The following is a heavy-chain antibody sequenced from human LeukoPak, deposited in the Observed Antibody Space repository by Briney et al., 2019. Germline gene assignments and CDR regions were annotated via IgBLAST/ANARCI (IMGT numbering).Heavy chain of an antibody. D-gene: IGHD3-22*01. J-gene: IGHJ4*02. Sequence: HPGGSLRLSCAASGFTFSSHGMNWVRQAPGKGLEWVSYMSSSSSNIYYADSVKGRFTISRDNSKNTLYLQMNSLRAEDTAVYYCAKVGYYDSSGYPKNQNFDYWGQGTLVTVSS. V-gene: IGHV3-48*01. CDR3: AKVGYYDSSGYPKNQNFDY. CDR1: GFTFSSHG. CDR2: MSSSSSNI.